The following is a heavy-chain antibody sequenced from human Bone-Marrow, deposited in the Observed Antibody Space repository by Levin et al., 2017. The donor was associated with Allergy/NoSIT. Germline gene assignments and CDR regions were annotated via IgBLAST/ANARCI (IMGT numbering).Heavy chain of an antibody. CDR1: GGSIDSNNW. CDR2: IYQTGST. Sequence: SETLSLTCAVSGGSIDSNNWWSWVRQTPGKGLEWIGEIYQTGSTNYNPSLKSRVTMSIDKSKNHFSLKLSSVTAADTAVYYCASLGYCSGAVCRGVHWGQGTLVTVSS. D-gene: IGHD2-15*01. V-gene: IGHV4-4*02. J-gene: IGHJ4*02. CDR3: ASLGYCSGAVCRGVH.